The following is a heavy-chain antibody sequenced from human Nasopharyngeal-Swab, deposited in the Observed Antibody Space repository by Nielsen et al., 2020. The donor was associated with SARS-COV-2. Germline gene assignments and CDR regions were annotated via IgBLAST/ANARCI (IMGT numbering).Heavy chain of an antibody. Sequence: GGSLRLSCAASGFTFSSYGMHWVRQAPGKGLEWVAVISYDGSNKYYADSVKGRFTISRDNSKNTLYLQMNSLRAEDTAVYYCARDLYRGYCTGGVCYGFDYWGQGTLVTVSS. CDR1: GFTFSSYG. CDR2: ISYDGSNK. V-gene: IGHV3-30*03. CDR3: ARDLYRGYCTGGVCYGFDY. J-gene: IGHJ4*02. D-gene: IGHD2-8*02.